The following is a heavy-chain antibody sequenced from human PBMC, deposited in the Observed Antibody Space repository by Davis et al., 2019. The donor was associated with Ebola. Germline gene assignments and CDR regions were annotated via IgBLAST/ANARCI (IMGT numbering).Heavy chain of an antibody. Sequence: GESLKISCAASGFTFSSYAMSWVRQAPGKGLEWVSLISGSDGSTYYADSVKGRFTISRDNSKNTLYLQMTSLRAEDTALYYCAKDLCGDYDLDYWGQGTLVTVSS. CDR1: GFTFSSYA. CDR2: ISGSDGST. CDR3: AKDLCGDYDLDY. D-gene: IGHD2-21*02. J-gene: IGHJ4*02. V-gene: IGHV3-23*01.